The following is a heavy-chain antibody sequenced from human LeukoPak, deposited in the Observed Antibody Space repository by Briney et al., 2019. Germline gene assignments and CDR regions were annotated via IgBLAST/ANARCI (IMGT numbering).Heavy chain of an antibody. CDR1: GGSISSSSYY. CDR3: ARPSYGGNYFDY. D-gene: IGHD5-18*01. Sequence: SETLSLTCTVSGGSISSSSYYWGWIRQPPGKGLEWIGSIYYSGITYYNPSLKSRFTISVDTSKNQFSLKLSSVTAADTAVYYCARPSYGGNYFDYWGQGTLVTVSS. CDR2: IYYSGIT. V-gene: IGHV4-39*01. J-gene: IGHJ4*02.